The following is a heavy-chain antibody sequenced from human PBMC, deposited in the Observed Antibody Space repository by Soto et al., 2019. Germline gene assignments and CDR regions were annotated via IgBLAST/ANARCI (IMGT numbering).Heavy chain of an antibody. J-gene: IGHJ4*02. CDR1: GFTFSSYG. Sequence: TGGSLRLSCAASGFTFSSYGMHWVRQAPGKGLEWVAVIWYDGSNKYYADSVKGRFTISRDNSKNTLYLQMNSLRAEDTAVYYCAKDINPWRLQPKLYFDYWGQGTLVTVSS. D-gene: IGHD4-4*01. V-gene: IGHV3-33*06. CDR2: IWYDGSNK. CDR3: AKDINPWRLQPKLYFDY.